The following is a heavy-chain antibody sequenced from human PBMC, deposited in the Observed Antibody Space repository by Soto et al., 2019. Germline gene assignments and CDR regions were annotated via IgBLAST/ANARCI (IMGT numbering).Heavy chain of an antibody. Sequence: KPSETLSLTCTVSGGSISSGGYYWSWIRQHPGKGLEWIGYIYYSGSTYYNPSLKSRVTISVDTSKNQFSLKLSSVTAADTAVYYCARALTTVTLFDPWGQGTLVTVSS. CDR3: ARALTTVTLFDP. CDR1: GGSISSGGYY. V-gene: IGHV4-31*03. CDR2: IYYSGST. J-gene: IGHJ5*02. D-gene: IGHD4-17*01.